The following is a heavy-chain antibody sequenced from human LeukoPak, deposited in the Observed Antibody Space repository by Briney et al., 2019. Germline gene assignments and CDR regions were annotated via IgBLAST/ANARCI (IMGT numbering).Heavy chain of an antibody. CDR1: GGTFSSYA. Sequence: ASVKVSCKASGGTFSSYAISWVRQAPGQGLEWMGGFIPLSGTANYAQKFQGRVTITADEFTSTAYMELSSLRSEDTAVYYCARDLYDASGYYFIRPFNWFDLWGQGTLVTVSS. J-gene: IGHJ5*02. CDR2: FIPLSGTA. CDR3: ARDLYDASGYYFIRPFNWFDL. D-gene: IGHD3-22*01. V-gene: IGHV1-69*13.